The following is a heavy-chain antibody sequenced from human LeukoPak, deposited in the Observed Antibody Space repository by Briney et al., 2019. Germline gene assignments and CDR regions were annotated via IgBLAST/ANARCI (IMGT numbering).Heavy chain of an antibody. CDR1: GFTFSDYY. V-gene: IGHV3-11*01. Sequence: GRSLRLSCAASGFTFSDYYMSWIRQAPGKGLEWISYISDSGTTIYYADSVKGRFTISRDNAKNSLYLQMNSLRAEDTAVYYCARDRDYYGSGSYGMDVWGQGTTVTVSS. CDR2: ISDSGTTI. J-gene: IGHJ6*02. CDR3: ARDRDYYGSGSYGMDV. D-gene: IGHD3-10*01.